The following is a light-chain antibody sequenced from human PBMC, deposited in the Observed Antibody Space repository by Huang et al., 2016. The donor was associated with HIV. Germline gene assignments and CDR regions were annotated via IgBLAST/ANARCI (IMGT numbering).Light chain of an antibody. CDR1: QSISSY. CDR3: QQTYSTPWT. J-gene: IGKJ1*01. V-gene: IGKV1-39*01. Sequence: DIQMTQSPSSLSASVGDRVTITCRASQSISSYLNWYHQIPGKAPKVLIYAASNLQSGVPSRFSGSGSGTDFTLTISSLQPEDFSTYYCQQTYSTPWTFGQGTKVEIK. CDR2: AAS.